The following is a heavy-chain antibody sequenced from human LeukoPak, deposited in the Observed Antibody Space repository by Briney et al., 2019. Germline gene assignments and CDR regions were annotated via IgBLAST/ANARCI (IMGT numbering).Heavy chain of an antibody. V-gene: IGHV4-59*01. Sequence: SETLSLTCTVSGGSISNYYWNWIRQPPGKGLEWIGYIYYSGSTNYNPSLKSRVTISVDTSKNQFSLKLTSVTAADTAVYYCARGRSGHGGFDYWGQGTLVTVSS. CDR2: IYYSGST. D-gene: IGHD3-10*01. CDR3: ARGRSGHGGFDY. CDR1: GGSISNYY. J-gene: IGHJ4*02.